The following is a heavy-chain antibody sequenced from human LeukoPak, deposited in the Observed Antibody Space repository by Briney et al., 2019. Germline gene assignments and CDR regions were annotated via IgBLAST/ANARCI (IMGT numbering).Heavy chain of an antibody. Sequence: PSQTLSLTCTVSGGSISSGDYYWSWIRQPPGTGLEWIGYIYYSGSTYYNPSLKSRVTISVDTSKNQFSLKLSSVTAADTAVYYCARAGRHYYDSSGYSPGAFDIWGQGTMVTVSS. D-gene: IGHD3-22*01. CDR1: GGSISSGDYY. V-gene: IGHV4-30-4*01. CDR2: IYYSGST. CDR3: ARAGRHYYDSSGYSPGAFDI. J-gene: IGHJ3*02.